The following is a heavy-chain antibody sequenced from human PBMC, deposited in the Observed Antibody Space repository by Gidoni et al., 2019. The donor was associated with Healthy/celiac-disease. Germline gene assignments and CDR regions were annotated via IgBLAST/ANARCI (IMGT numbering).Heavy chain of an antibody. J-gene: IGHJ6*02. V-gene: IGHV3-53*01. CDR1: GFPVSSKY. CDR2: IYSGGST. CDR3: ARDGRVYGMDV. Sequence: DVQLVESGGGLIQLGGSLTLSCAASGFPVSSKYMSGVRQAPGKGRDWVSVIYSGGSTYYADSVKGRFTISRDNSKNTLYLQMNSLRAEDTAVYYCARDGRVYGMDVWGQGTTVTVSS.